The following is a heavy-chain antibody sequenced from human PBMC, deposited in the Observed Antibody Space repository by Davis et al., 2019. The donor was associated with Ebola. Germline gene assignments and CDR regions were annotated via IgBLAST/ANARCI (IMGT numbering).Heavy chain of an antibody. V-gene: IGHV1-8*01. CDR1: GYTFTSYD. J-gene: IGHJ6*02. Sequence: ASVKVSCKASGYTFTSYDINWVRQATGQGLEWMGWMNPNSGNTGYAQKFQGRVTMTRNTSISTAYMELSSLRSEDTAVYYCARGLVVPAGWGVGMDVWGQGTTVTVSS. D-gene: IGHD2-2*01. CDR2: MNPNSGNT. CDR3: ARGLVVPAGWGVGMDV.